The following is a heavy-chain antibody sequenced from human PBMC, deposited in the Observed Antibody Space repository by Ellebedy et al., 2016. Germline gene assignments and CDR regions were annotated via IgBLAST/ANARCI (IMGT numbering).Heavy chain of an antibody. Sequence: ASVKVSCXVSGYTLTELSMHWVRQAPGQGLEWMGWINPNSGGTHYAQKFQGRVTMTRDTSISTAYMELSRLRSDDTAVYYCARELSSSTSYYFDYWGQGTLVTVSS. V-gene: IGHV1-2*02. D-gene: IGHD6-6*01. CDR1: GYTLTELS. CDR2: INPNSGGT. CDR3: ARELSSSTSYYFDY. J-gene: IGHJ4*02.